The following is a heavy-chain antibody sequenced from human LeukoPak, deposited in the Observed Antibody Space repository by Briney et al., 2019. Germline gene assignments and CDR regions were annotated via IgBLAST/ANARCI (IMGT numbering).Heavy chain of an antibody. CDR3: ARARNYYDSRAPHY. D-gene: IGHD3-22*01. J-gene: IGHJ4*02. CDR2: ISSSGSTI. V-gene: IGHV3-48*04. CDR1: GFTFSSYA. Sequence: GGSLRLSCAASGFTFSSYAMSWVRQAPGKGLEWVSYISSSGSTIYYADSVKGRFTISRDNAKNSLYLQMNSLRAEDTAVYYCARARNYYDSRAPHYWGQGTLVTVSS.